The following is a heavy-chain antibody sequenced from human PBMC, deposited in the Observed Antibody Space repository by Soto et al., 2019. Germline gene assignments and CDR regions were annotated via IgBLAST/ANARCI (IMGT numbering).Heavy chain of an antibody. J-gene: IGHJ3*02. D-gene: IGHD6-19*01. CDR1: GGSISSYY. CDR3: ARGGWHDAIDI. CDR2: IYYSGST. V-gene: IGHV4-59*08. Sequence: SSETLSLTCTVSGGSISSYYWSWIRQPPGKGLEWIGYIYYSGSTNYNPSFKSRVTISVDTSKNQFSLKLSSVTAADTAVYYCARGGWHDAIDIWGQGTMVTVS.